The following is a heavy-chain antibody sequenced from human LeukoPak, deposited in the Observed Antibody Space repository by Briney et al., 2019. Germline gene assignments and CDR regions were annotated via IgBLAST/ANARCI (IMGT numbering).Heavy chain of an antibody. CDR1: GGSISSYY. D-gene: IGHD1-26*01. CDR2: IYYNGNT. Sequence: SETLSLTCTVSGGSISSYYWSWIRQPPGKGLEWIGYIYYNGNTNYNPSLKSRVTLSVDTSKNQFSLKLSSVTAADTAFYYCARYIVSYPHDAFDIWGQGTMVTVSS. CDR3: ARYIVSYPHDAFDI. V-gene: IGHV4-59*01. J-gene: IGHJ3*02.